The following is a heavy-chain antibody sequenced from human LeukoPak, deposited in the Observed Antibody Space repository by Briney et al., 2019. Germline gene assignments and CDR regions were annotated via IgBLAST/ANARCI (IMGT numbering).Heavy chain of an antibody. V-gene: IGHV4-34*01. J-gene: IGHJ5*02. D-gene: IGHD2-21*01. CDR2: INHSGST. CDR1: GGSFSGYY. CDR3: ARESVASGGFNWFDP. Sequence: SETLSLTCAVYGGSFSGYYWSWIRQPPGKGLEWIGEINHSGSTNYNPSLKSRVTISVDTSKNQFSLKLSSVTAADTAVHYCARESVASGGFNWFDPWGQGTLVTVSS.